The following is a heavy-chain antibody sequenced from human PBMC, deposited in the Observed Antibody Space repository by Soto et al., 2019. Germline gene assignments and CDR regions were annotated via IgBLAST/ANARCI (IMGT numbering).Heavy chain of an antibody. J-gene: IGHJ5*02. CDR1: GFTFSNHG. CDR2: ISHDGSNK. Sequence: ESGGGVVQPGRSLRLSCVASGFTFSNHGMHWVRQAPGKGLEWVAVISHDGSNKHYADSVKGRFTISRDNSKNTLDLQMNSLRAEDTAVYYCAKSSGWYINWFDPWGQGTLVTVSS. V-gene: IGHV3-30*18. D-gene: IGHD6-19*01. CDR3: AKSSGWYINWFDP.